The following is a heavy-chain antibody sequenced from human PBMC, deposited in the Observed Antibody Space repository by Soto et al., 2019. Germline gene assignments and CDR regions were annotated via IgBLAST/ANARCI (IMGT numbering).Heavy chain of an antibody. Sequence: PSETLSLTCTVSGGSISSYYVSWIRQSAGKGLEGSWRIDTSGTTNYNPSLKRRVTMSVDVSKNHFSLNLSSVTAADTAVYYCARGPRGYVYYHGMDVWGQGTTVTVSS. J-gene: IGHJ6*02. D-gene: IGHD3-10*01. V-gene: IGHV4-4*07. CDR3: ARGPRGYVYYHGMDV. CDR1: GGSISSYY. CDR2: IDTSGTT.